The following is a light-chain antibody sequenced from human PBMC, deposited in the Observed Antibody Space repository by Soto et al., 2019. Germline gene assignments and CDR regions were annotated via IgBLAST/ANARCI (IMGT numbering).Light chain of an antibody. V-gene: IGKV3-15*01. CDR1: QSVSSN. Sequence: ETVMTQSPATLSVSPGERVTLSCRASQSVSSNLAWYQQKPGQAPRLLIYGASTRATGIPARFSGSGSGTEFTLTISSLQSEDFAVYYCQQYNNWPWTFGQGTKVDIK. CDR2: GAS. J-gene: IGKJ1*01. CDR3: QQYNNWPWT.